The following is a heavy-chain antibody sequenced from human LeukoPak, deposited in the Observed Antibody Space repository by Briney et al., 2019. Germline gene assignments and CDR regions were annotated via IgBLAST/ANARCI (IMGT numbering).Heavy chain of an antibody. J-gene: IGHJ4*02. D-gene: IGHD1-20*01. CDR2: IRYDGSNK. CDR1: GFTFSSYG. CDR3: AKDRGYNYLYDY. V-gene: IGHV3-30*02. Sequence: GGSLRLSCAASGFTFSSYGMHWVRQAPGKGLEWVAFIRYDGSNKYYADSVKGRFTISRDNSKNTLYLQMNSLRAEDTAVYYCAKDRGYNYLYDYWGLGTLVTVSS.